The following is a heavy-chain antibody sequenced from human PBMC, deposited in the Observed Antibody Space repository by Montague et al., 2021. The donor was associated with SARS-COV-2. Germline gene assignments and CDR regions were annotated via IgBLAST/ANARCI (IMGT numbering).Heavy chain of an antibody. J-gene: IGHJ6*02. D-gene: IGHD2-2*01. Sequence: SETLSLTCTVSGGSISSYYWSWIRQPPARGLQWIGYISYSGSTNYNPSLKSRVTISVDTSTNHFTLRLSSVTAADKAVYYCANSRRTQLLFGTLYYGMDVWGQGTTVTVSS. CDR2: ISYSGST. CDR1: GGSISSYY. CDR3: ANSRRTQLLFGTLYYGMDV. V-gene: IGHV4-59*01.